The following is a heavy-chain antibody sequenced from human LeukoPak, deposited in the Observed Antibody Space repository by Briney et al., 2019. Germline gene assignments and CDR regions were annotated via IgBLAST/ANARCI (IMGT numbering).Heavy chain of an antibody. CDR2: IIPIFGTA. V-gene: IGHV1-69*05. CDR1: GGTFSSYA. CDR3: ASGGGHYYGSGSYYALDY. D-gene: IGHD3-10*01. J-gene: IGHJ4*02. Sequence: SVKVSCKASGGTFSSYAISWVRQAPGQGLEWMGGIIPIFGTANYAQKFQGRVTITTDESTSTAYMELSSLRSEDTAVYYCASGGGHYYGSGSYYALDYWGQGTLVTVSS.